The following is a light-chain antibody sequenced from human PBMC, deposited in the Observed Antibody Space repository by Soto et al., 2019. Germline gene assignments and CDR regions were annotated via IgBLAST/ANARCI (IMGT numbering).Light chain of an antibody. CDR2: DAS. Sequence: DIQMTQSPSTLSASVGDRVTITCRASQSISSWLAWYQQKPGKAPKLLIYDASRLESGVPTRFSDSGFGTEFTLPISSLQPDDFATYYCQLYKSYYPLTFGQGTKVEIK. J-gene: IGKJ1*01. CDR1: QSISSW. CDR3: QLYKSYYPLT. V-gene: IGKV1-5*01.